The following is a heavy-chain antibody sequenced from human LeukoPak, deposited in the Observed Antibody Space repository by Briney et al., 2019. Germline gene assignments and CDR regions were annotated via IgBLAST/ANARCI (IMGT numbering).Heavy chain of an antibody. CDR1: GGSIRSYY. J-gene: IGHJ4*02. D-gene: IGHD3-10*01. CDR2: MYYSGST. CDR3: ARSITMVRGVIN. V-gene: IGHV4-59*01. Sequence: SETLSLTCTVSGGSIRSYYWSWIRQPPGKGLEWIGYMYYSGSTNYNPSLKSRVTISVDTSKNQFSLKLSSVTAADTAVYYCARSITMVRGVINWGQGTLVTVSS.